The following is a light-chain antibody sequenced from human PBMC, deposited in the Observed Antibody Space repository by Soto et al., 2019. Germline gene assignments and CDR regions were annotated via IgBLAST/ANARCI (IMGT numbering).Light chain of an antibody. J-gene: IGKJ4*01. CDR1: QSVSSSY. CDR2: GAS. V-gene: IGKV3D-15*01. Sequence: EIVLTQSPATLSLYPGQRATLSCRASQSVSSSYLAWYQQKPGQAPRLLIFGASSRATGIPARFSGSGSGTEFNLTISSLQSEDFAVYFCQQYDDWLRLTFGGGTEVDI. CDR3: QQYDDWLRLT.